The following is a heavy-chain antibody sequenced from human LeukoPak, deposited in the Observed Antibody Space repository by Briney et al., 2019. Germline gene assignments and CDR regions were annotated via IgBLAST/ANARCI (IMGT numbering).Heavy chain of an antibody. CDR3: ARDGGGSPDY. Sequence: GGSLRLSCAASGFTLSGYAMHWVRQAPGKGLEYVSAISDNGGSTYYANSVKGRFTISRDNSKNTLYLQMGSLRAEDMAVYYCARDGGGSPDYWGQGTLVTVSS. CDR2: ISDNGGST. J-gene: IGHJ4*02. CDR1: GFTLSGYA. V-gene: IGHV3-64*01. D-gene: IGHD1-26*01.